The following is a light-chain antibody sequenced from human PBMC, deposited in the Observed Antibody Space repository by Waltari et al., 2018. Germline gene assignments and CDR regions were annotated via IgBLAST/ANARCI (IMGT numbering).Light chain of an antibody. CDR2: YDG. Sequence: SYVLTQPPSVSVAPGKTAEIICGGNTIESKSVHWYKQKPGHAPVLIIYYDGDRPPGIPELFAGSNSGNTAPLTINRGEAGNEADYYCQVWDSYTVHGVFGGGTQLTVL. CDR1: TIESKS. J-gene: IGLJ7*01. CDR3: QVWDSYTVHGV. V-gene: IGLV3-21*04.